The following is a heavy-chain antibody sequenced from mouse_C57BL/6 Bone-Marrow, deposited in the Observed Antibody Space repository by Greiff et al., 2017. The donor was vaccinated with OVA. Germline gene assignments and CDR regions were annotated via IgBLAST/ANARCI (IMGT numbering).Heavy chain of an antibody. V-gene: IGHV5-6*01. D-gene: IGHD2-1*01. J-gene: IGHJ4*01. Sequence: EVHLVESGGDLVKPGGSLKLSCAASGFTFSSYGMSWVRQTPDKRLEWVATISRGGRYTYCPDSVKGRCTISRDKAKNTLYLQMSSLKSEDSAMYYCARELIYYNAMDYWGQGTSVTVSS. CDR1: GFTFSSYG. CDR3: ARELIYYNAMDY. CDR2: ISRGGRYT.